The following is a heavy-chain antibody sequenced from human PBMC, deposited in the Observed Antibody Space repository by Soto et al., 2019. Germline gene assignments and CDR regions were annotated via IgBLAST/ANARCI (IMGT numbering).Heavy chain of an antibody. CDR2: ISSSSSYI. V-gene: IGHV3-21*01. J-gene: IGHJ4*02. CDR1: GFTFSSYS. D-gene: IGHD6-13*01. CDR3: ARVKDGSSWYRD. Sequence: GGSLRLSCAASGFTFSSYSMNWVRQAPGKGLEWVSSISSSSSYIYYADSVKGRFTISRDNAKNSLYLQMNSLRAEDTAVYYCARVKDGSSWYRDWGQGTLVTVSS.